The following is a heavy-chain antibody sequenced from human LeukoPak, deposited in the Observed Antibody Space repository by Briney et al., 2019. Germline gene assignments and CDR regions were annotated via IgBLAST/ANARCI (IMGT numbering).Heavy chain of an antibody. J-gene: IGHJ3*01. CDR1: GFKFDEFG. V-gene: IGHV3-9*01. CDR3: AKDTGPLLAGAFDL. CDR2: ITWNSGSI. Sequence: PGGSLRLSCEASGFKFDEFGMHWIRQPPGKGLEWVSGITWNSGSINYANSVKGRFTISRDNAKNSLFLLINILTPEDTALYYCAKDTGPLLAGAFDLWGQGTMVTVSS. D-gene: IGHD2-15*01.